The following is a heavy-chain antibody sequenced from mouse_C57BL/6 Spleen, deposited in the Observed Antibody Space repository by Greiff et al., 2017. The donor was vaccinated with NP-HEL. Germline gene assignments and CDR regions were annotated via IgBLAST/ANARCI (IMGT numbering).Heavy chain of an antibody. CDR2: IYPSDSET. CDR1: GYTFTSYW. D-gene: IGHD2-4*01. V-gene: IGHV1-61*01. CDR3: ARREGSDDYDDY. Sequence: VQLQQPGAELVRPGSSVKLSCKASGYTFTSYWMDWVKQRPGQGLEWIGNIYPSDSETHYNQKFKDKATLTVDKSSSTAYMQLSSLTSEDSAVYYCARREGSDDYDDYWGQGTTLTVS. J-gene: IGHJ2*01.